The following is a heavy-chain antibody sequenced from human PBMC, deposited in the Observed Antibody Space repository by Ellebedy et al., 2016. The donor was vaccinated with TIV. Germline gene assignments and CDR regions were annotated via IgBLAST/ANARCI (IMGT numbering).Heavy chain of an antibody. V-gene: IGHV3-7*01. CDR2: IKQDGSEK. Sequence: GESLKISXAASGFTFSSYWMSWVCQAPGKGLEWVANIKQDGSEKYYVDSVKGRFTISRDNAKNSLYLQMNSLRAEDTAVYYCARRGGDYYYYMDVWGKGTTVTVSS. CDR3: ARRGGDYYYYMDV. CDR1: GFTFSSYW. J-gene: IGHJ6*03. D-gene: IGHD3-10*01.